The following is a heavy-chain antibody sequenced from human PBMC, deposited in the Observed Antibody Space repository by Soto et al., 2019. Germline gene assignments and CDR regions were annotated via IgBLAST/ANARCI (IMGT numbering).Heavy chain of an antibody. D-gene: IGHD5-12*01. J-gene: IGHJ5*02. CDR1: GGSISSYY. Sequence: PSEYLSLTFFVPGGSISSYYWSWILQPALKVLEWIGRIYTIGSTNYNPSLKSRVTMSVDTSKNQFSLKLRSVTAADTAVYYRVREFWMSGYDYNWFDPWGQETLVTVSS. CDR3: VREFWMSGYDYNWFDP. CDR2: IYTIGST. V-gene: IGHV4-4*07.